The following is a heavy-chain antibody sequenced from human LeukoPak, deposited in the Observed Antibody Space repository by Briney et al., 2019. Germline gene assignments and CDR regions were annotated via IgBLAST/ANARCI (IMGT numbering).Heavy chain of an antibody. J-gene: IGHJ5*02. Sequence: SETLSLTCAVYGGSFSGYYWSWIRQPPGKGLEWIGEINHSGSTNYNPSLKSRVTISVDTSKNQFSLKLSSVTAADTAVYYCARGPPGVGYSYGYWFYRWRQGNLVTVSS. CDR2: INHSGST. D-gene: IGHD5-18*01. CDR1: GGSFSGYY. CDR3: ARGPPGVGYSYGYWFYR. V-gene: IGHV4-34*01.